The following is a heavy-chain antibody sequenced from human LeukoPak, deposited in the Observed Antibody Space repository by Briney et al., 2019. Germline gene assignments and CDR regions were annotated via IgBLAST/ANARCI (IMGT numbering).Heavy chain of an antibody. CDR2: TAGSGISK. CDR3: ARLPTFYYDSSGYHYDY. J-gene: IGHJ4*02. D-gene: IGHD3-22*01. Sequence: GGSLRLSCAASGFIVSGDFMSWVRQAPGRGLEWASSTAGSGISKDYADSVKGRFTISKDKSKNTLYLQMDNLRAEDTGVYFCARLPTFYYDSSGYHYDYWGQGTLVTVSS. V-gene: IGHV3-23*01. CDR1: GFIVSGDF.